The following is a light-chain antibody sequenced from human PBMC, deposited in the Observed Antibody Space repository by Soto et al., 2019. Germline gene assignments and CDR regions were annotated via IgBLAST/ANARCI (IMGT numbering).Light chain of an antibody. CDR2: EVT. Sequence: QSVLTQPPSASGSPGQSVTISCTGTSSYVGGYNYVSWYQQHPGKAPKLMIYEVTKRPSGVPDRFSGSKSGNTASLTVSGLQAEDEADYYCSSYAASNVIFGGGTKLTVL. CDR1: SSYVGGYNY. J-gene: IGLJ2*01. CDR3: SSYAASNVI. V-gene: IGLV2-8*01.